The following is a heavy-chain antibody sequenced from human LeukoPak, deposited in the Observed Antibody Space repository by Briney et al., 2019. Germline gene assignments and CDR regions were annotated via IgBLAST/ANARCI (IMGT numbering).Heavy chain of an antibody. Sequence: SETLSLTCTVSGGSISSSSYYWGWIRQPPGKGLEWIGSIYYSGSTYYNPSLKSRVTISVDTSKNQFSLKLSSVTAADTAVYYCARAPHYYDSSGYHSEAFDIWGQGTTVTVSS. D-gene: IGHD3-22*01. V-gene: IGHV4-39*07. CDR2: IYYSGST. CDR3: ARAPHYYDSSGYHSEAFDI. J-gene: IGHJ3*02. CDR1: GGSISSSSYY.